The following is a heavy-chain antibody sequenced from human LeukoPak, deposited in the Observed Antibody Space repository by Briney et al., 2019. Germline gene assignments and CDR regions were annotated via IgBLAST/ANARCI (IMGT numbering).Heavy chain of an antibody. CDR3: ARDWESTTYYDFWSGYAFDI. D-gene: IGHD3-3*01. CDR2: INPNSGGT. CDR1: GYTFTGYY. Sequence: GASVKVSCKASGYTFTGYYMHWVRQAPGQGLEWMGWINPNSGGTNYAQKFQGRVTMTRDTSISTAYMELSRLRSDDTAVYYCARDWESTTYYDFWSGYAFDIWGQGAMVTVSS. J-gene: IGHJ3*02. V-gene: IGHV1-2*02.